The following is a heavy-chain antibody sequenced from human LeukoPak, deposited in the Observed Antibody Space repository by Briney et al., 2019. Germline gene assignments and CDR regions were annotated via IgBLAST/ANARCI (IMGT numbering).Heavy chain of an antibody. V-gene: IGHV3-74*01. Sequence: GGSLNPSFAASGFTFSSYWMNWVRQAQGKGLVWVSRSNTDGTSTNYADSVKGRFTISRDNAKNTVYLKMNSLRAEDTAVYYCARGKGWEQPIDYWGQGSLVTVSS. D-gene: IGHD1-26*01. J-gene: IGHJ4*02. CDR2: SNTDGTST. CDR3: ARGKGWEQPIDY. CDR1: GFTFSSYW.